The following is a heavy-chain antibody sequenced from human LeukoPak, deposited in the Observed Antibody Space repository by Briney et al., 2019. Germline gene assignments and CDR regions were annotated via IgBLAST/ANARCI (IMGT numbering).Heavy chain of an antibody. D-gene: IGHD4-23*01. Sequence: SETLSLTCAVYGGSFSGYYWSWIRQPPGKGLEWIGEINHSGSTNYNPSLKSRVTISVDTSKNQFSLKLSSLTAADTAVYYCARGHLYGGVSYWFDPWGQGTLVTVSS. CDR3: ARGHLYGGVSYWFDP. CDR1: GGSFSGYY. V-gene: IGHV4-34*01. CDR2: INHSGST. J-gene: IGHJ5*02.